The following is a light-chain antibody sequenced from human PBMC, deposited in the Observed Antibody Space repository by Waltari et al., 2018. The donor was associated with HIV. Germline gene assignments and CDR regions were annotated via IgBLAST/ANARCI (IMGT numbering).Light chain of an antibody. CDR1: SSNIGSNP. CDR3: VAWDDSLNGPV. Sequence: SVLTQPPSAPGTTGQRVTISCCGSSSNIGSNPGNWYQQFPGTAPKLLIYSNNQRPSGVPDRFSGSKSGTSASLAISGLQSEDEADYYCVAWDDSLNGPVFGGGTKLTVL. V-gene: IGLV1-44*01. J-gene: IGLJ2*01. CDR2: SNN.